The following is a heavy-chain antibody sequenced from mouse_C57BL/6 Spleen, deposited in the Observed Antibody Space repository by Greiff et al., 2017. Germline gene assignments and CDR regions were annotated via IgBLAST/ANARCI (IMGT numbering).Heavy chain of an antibody. Sequence: VHVKQSGTVLVRPGASVKMSCKTSGYTFTSYWMHWVKQRPGQGLEWIGAIYPGNGDTSYNQKFKGKAKLTEVTSASTAYMELSSLTDEDSAVYYCTRCGGFDYWGQGTTLTVSS. CDR1: GYTFTSYW. V-gene: IGHV1-5*01. CDR3: TRCGGFDY. J-gene: IGHJ2*01. CDR2: IYPGNGDT.